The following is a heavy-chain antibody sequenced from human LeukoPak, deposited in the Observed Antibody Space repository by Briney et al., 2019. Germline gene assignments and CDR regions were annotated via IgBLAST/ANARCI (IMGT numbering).Heavy chain of an antibody. D-gene: IGHD3-22*01. V-gene: IGHV4-30-4*08. CDR3: ARVLLGSIDYYDSSGYYYFDY. CDR2: IYYSGST. CDR1: GGSISSGDYY. J-gene: IGHJ4*02. Sequence: PSQTLSLTCTVSGGSISSGDYYWSWIRQPPGKGLEWIGYIYYSGSTYYNPSLKSRVTISVDTSKNQFSLKLCSVTAADTAVYYCARVLLGSIDYYDSSGYYYFDYWGQGTLVTVSS.